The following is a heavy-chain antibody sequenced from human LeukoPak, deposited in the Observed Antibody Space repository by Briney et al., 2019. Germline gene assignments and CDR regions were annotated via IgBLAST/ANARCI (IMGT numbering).Heavy chain of an antibody. Sequence: SETLPLTCTVSGGSISSYYWSWIRQPPGKGLEWIGYIYYSGSTNYNPSLKSRVTISVDTSKNQFSLKLSSVTAADTAVYYCARYRGSSWYFLGWFDPWGQGTLVTVSS. J-gene: IGHJ5*02. CDR1: GGSISSYY. CDR3: ARYRGSSWYFLGWFDP. CDR2: IYYSGST. D-gene: IGHD6-13*01. V-gene: IGHV4-59*08.